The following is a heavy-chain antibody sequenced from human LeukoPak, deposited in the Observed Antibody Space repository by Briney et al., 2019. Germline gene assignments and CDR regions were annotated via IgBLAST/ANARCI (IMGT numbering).Heavy chain of an antibody. CDR2: VNPGGGST. V-gene: IGHV1-46*01. D-gene: IGHD1-26*01. CDR1: GGTFSSYA. J-gene: IGHJ4*02. CDR3: ARDPNSGSYYRTFDY. Sequence: ASVKVSCKASGGTFSSYAISWVRQAPGQGLEWMGIVNPGGGSTNYAQKFQGRVTMTRDTSTSTLYMELSSLRSEDTAIYYCARDPNSGSYYRTFDYWGQGTLVTVSS.